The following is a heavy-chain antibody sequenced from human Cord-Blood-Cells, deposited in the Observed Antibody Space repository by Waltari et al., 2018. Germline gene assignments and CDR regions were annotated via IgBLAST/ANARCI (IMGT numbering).Heavy chain of an antibody. CDR3: ARGQQLVVWYFDL. J-gene: IGHJ2*01. CDR2: IYHSGGT. D-gene: IGHD6-13*01. CDR1: GYSICTGYY. Sequence: QGERQESGPGLVKPSATLSLPCTVSGYSICTGYYWGCIRQPPGTGLEWFGSIYHSGGTYYNPSLKSLVTISVDTSKTDFSLKLSSVTAADTAVYYCARGQQLVVWYFDLWGRGTLVTVSS. V-gene: IGHV4-38-2*02.